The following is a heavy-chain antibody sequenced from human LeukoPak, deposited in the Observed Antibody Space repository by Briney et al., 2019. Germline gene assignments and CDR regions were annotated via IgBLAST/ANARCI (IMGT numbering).Heavy chain of an antibody. V-gene: IGHV3-74*01. Sequence: GGSLRLSCAASGFTVSSNYMSWVRQAPGKGLVWVSRINSDGSSTNYADSVKGRFTISRDNAKNTLYLQMNSLRDEDTAVYYCARPSQLALFNYWGQGTLVTVSS. CDR3: ARPSQLALFNY. D-gene: IGHD6-13*01. CDR2: INSDGSST. CDR1: GFTVSSNY. J-gene: IGHJ4*02.